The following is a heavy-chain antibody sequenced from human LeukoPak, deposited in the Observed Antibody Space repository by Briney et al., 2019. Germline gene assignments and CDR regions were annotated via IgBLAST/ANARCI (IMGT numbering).Heavy chain of an antibody. V-gene: IGHV3-21*01. CDR3: ARAYGARYYYYGMDV. J-gene: IGHJ6*02. CDR2: ISSSSSYI. D-gene: IGHD4/OR15-4a*01. Sequence: PGGSLRLSCAASGFTFSSYSMNWVRQAPGKGLEWVSSISSSSSYIYYADSVKGRFTISSDNAKNSLYLQMNSLRAEDTAVYYCARAYGARYYYYGMDVWGQGTTVTVSS. CDR1: GFTFSSYS.